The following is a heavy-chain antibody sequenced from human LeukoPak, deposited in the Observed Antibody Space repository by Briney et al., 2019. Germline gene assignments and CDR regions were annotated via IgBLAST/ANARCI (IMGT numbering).Heavy chain of an antibody. CDR3: ARSYYDSSGYAHFDY. V-gene: IGHV3-11*01. CDR2: NSSSGTTI. Sequence: GGSLRLSCAASGFTFSDYYMSLIRLAPGKGLEWVSYNSSSGTTIYYADSVKGRFTISRDNAKNSLYLQMNSLRAEDTAVYYCARSYYDSSGYAHFDYWGQGTLVTVSS. CDR1: GFTFSDYY. D-gene: IGHD3-22*01. J-gene: IGHJ4*02.